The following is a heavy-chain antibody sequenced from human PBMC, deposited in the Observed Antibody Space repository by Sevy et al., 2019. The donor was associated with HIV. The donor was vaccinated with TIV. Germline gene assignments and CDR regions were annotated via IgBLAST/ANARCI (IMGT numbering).Heavy chain of an antibody. CDR2: ISGSGGST. J-gene: IGHJ4*02. D-gene: IGHD4-4*01. CDR1: GFTFSSYA. CDR3: AKDHNSRRATDFDY. Sequence: GGSLRLSCAASGFTFSSYAMSWVRQAPGKGLEWVSVISGSGGSTYYADSVKGRFTISRDNSKNTLYLQMNSLRAEDTAVYYCAKDHNSRRATDFDYWGQGTLVTVSS. V-gene: IGHV3-23*01.